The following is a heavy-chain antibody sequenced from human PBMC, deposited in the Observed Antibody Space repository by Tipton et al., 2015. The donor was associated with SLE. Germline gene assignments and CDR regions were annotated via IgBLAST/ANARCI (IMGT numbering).Heavy chain of an antibody. CDR1: GGSISSSSYY. J-gene: IGHJ6*03. Sequence: LRLSCTVSGGSISSSSYYWGWIRQPPGKGLEWIGSIYYSGSTYYNPSLKSRVTISVDTSKNQFSLKLSSVTAADTAVYYCATPHGGAAAGTPYYYYYMDVWGKGTTVTVSS. CDR3: ATPHGGAAAGTPYYYYYMDV. V-gene: IGHV4-39*01. D-gene: IGHD6-13*01. CDR2: IYYSGST.